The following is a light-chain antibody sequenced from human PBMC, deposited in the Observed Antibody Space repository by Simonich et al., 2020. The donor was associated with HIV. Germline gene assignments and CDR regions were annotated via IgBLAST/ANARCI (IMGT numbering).Light chain of an antibody. CDR1: SSDVGSYNL. V-gene: IGLV2-14*02. CDR2: DVS. J-gene: IGLJ3*02. Sequence: QSALTQPASVSGSPGQSITISFTGTSSDVGSYNLVCWYQQYPGKAPKLMIYDVSNRPSGVSNRFSGSKSGNTASLTISGLLAEDEADYYCSSYTSSSTLVFGGGTKLTVL. CDR3: SSYTSSSTLV.